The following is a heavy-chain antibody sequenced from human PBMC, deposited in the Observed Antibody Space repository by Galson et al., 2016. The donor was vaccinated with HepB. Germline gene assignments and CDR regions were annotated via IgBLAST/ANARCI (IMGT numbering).Heavy chain of an antibody. D-gene: IGHD3-16*01. Sequence: SVKVSCKGSGYIFRNYGINWVRQAPGQGLEWMGWISAYNGDTNYAPKVQGRVTMTTDISTRPATMELWNLRSDDTAVYYCATGTSLIRGFDHWGQGTLGTVSS. CDR2: ISAYNGDT. CDR1: GYIFRNYG. V-gene: IGHV1-18*04. CDR3: ATGTSLIRGFDH. J-gene: IGHJ4*02.